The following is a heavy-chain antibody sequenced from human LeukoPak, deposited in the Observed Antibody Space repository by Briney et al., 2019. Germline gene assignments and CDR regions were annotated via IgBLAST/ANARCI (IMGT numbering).Heavy chain of an antibody. CDR2: ISSSSSYI. Sequence: PGGSLRLSCAASGFTFSSYSMNWVRQAPGKGLEWVSSISSSSSYIYCADSVKGRFTISRDNAKNSLYLQMNSLRAEDTAVYYCARVLDTAMAYFDYWGQGTLVTVSS. J-gene: IGHJ4*02. CDR3: ARVLDTAMAYFDY. CDR1: GFTFSSYS. V-gene: IGHV3-21*01. D-gene: IGHD5-18*01.